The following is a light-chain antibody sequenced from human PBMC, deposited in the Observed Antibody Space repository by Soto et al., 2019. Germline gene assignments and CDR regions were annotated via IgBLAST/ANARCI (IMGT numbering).Light chain of an antibody. Sequence: DIEMTQSPCTMSASVGDRVTISCRASQSIRDWLAWYQHRPGKAPELLIYKASTLEAGVPSRFSGTGSGTEFTLIINCLQPDDFASYYCQQYHSDSLRTFGQGTKVDIK. CDR1: QSIRDW. CDR3: QQYHSDSLRT. V-gene: IGKV1-5*03. J-gene: IGKJ1*01. CDR2: KAS.